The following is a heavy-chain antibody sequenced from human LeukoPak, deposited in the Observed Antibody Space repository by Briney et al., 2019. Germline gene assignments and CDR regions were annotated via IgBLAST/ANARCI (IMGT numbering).Heavy chain of an antibody. CDR3: ARGYDSSGYYFDY. CDR2: VSGSASNT. D-gene: IGHD3-22*01. J-gene: IGHJ4*02. V-gene: IGHV3-23*01. CDR1: GFTFSNYA. Sequence: GGSLRLSCAASGFTFSNYAMSWVRQAPGKGLEWVSTVSGSASNTYYADSVKGRFTISRDNSKTTLYLQMNSLRAEDTAVYYCARGYDSSGYYFDYWGQGTLVTVSS.